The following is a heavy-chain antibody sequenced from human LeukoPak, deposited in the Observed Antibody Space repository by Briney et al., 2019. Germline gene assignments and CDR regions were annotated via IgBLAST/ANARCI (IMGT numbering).Heavy chain of an antibody. D-gene: IGHD2-2*01. J-gene: IGHJ6*02. CDR3: AREAHIVVVPAASYCYYYGMDV. CDR2: INTYYGNT. V-gene: IGHV1-18*01. CDR1: GYTFTNYG. Sequence: ASVKVSCKASGYTFTNYGITWVRQAPGQGLEWMGWINTYYGNTNYAQKLQGRVTMTTDTSTSTAYMELRSLRSDDTAVYYCAREAHIVVVPAASYCYYYGMDVWGQGTTVTVSS.